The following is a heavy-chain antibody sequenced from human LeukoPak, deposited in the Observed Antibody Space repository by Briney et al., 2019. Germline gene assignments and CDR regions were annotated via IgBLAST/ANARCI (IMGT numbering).Heavy chain of an antibody. J-gene: IGHJ6*02. Sequence: GGSLRLSCAASGFTFSDYYMSWTRQAPGKGLEWVSYISSSGSTIYYADSVKGRFTISRDNAKNSLYLQMNSLRAEDTAVYYCTRVLRFGITIFGVIAAYGMDVWGQGTTVTVSS. CDR3: TRVLRFGITIFGVIAAYGMDV. D-gene: IGHD3-3*01. V-gene: IGHV3-11*01. CDR2: ISSSGSTI. CDR1: GFTFSDYY.